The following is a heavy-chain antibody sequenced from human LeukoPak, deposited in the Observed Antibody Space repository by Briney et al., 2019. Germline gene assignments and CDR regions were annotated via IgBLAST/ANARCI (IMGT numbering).Heavy chain of an antibody. CDR2: ITSSGSGT. V-gene: IGHV3-64*01. CDR3: TRGPGYDYVWGTYRADY. D-gene: IGHD3-16*02. J-gene: IGHJ4*02. Sequence: GGSLRLSCSASGFIFYSYAMHWVRQAPGRGLEYVAAITSSGSGTFHANSVKGRFTISRDNSKNTLYLQMGSLRPEDVAVYFCTRGPGYDYVWGTYRADYWGQGTLVTVSS. CDR1: GFIFYSYA.